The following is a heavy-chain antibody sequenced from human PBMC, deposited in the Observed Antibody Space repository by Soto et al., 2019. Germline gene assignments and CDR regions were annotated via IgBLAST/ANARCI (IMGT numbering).Heavy chain of an antibody. CDR3: AKYSGSHYYYYAMDV. CDR2: ISGSGGST. CDR1: GFTFSSYA. Sequence: EEQLLESGGGLVQPGGSLRLPCAASGFTFSSYAMSWVRQAPGKGLEWVSGISGSGGSTYYADSVKGRFTISRDNSKNMVCLQMNSLRAEDTAVYYCAKYSGSHYYYYAMDVWGQGTTVTVSS. V-gene: IGHV3-23*01. D-gene: IGHD1-26*01. J-gene: IGHJ6*02.